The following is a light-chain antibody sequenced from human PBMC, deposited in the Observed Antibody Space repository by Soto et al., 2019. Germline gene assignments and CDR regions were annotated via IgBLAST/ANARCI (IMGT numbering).Light chain of an antibody. CDR2: ATS. J-gene: IGKJ3*01. CDR1: QSIAGL. CDR3: QQTFNNPT. Sequence: DIQMTQSPSSLSASVGDRVTIACRASQSIAGLLNWYQQKPGKAPDLLIYATSSLHSGVTPRFSGSGSGADFNLPISPLHPEDSATYFCQQTFNNPTFGPGT. V-gene: IGKV1-39*01.